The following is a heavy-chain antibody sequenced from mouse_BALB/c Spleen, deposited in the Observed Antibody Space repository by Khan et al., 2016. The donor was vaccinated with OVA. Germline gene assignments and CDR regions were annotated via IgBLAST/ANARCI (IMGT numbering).Heavy chain of an antibody. CDR1: GFTFSSFG. CDR3: ARCDWAWFAY. J-gene: IGHJ3*01. CDR2: ISSDSYNT. V-gene: IGHV5-17*02. D-gene: IGHD2-13*01. Sequence: EVQLVESGGGLVQPGGSRKLSCAASGFTFSSFGMHWVRQAPEKGLEWVAYISSDSYNTYYADTVKGRFTISRDNPRKTLYLQMTSLGSEDTAMYYCARCDWAWFAYWGQGTLVTVSA.